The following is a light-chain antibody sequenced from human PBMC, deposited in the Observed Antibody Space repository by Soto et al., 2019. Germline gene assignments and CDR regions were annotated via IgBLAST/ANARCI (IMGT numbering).Light chain of an antibody. J-gene: IGLJ2*01. CDR2: DVN. Sequence: QSALTQPASVSGSPGQSITISCTGTSSDVGGYNYVSWYQQQPGKAPKLMIYDVNNRPSGFSNRFSGSKSGNTASLTISGLQAEDEADYYCSSYTSSSTLVVFGGGTKVTVL. V-gene: IGLV2-14*01. CDR3: SSYTSSSTLVV. CDR1: SSDVGGYNY.